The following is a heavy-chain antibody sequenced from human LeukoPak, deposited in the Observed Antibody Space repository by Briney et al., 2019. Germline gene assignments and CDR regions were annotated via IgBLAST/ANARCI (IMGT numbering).Heavy chain of an antibody. CDR2: IYYSGGT. V-gene: IGHV4-39*07. D-gene: IGHD6-13*01. CDR1: GGSISSSSYY. Sequence: SETLSLTCTVSGGSISSSSYYWGWVRQPPGEGRGWIGSIYYSGGTYYNPSLKSRVTISVDTSKNQFYLKLSSVTAADAAVYYCARLNSSSWYYFDYWGQGTLVTVSS. J-gene: IGHJ4*02. CDR3: ARLNSSSWYYFDY.